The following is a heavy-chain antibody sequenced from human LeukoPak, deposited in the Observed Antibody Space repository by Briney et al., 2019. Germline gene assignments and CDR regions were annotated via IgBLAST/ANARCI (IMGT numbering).Heavy chain of an antibody. Sequence: SQTLSLTCTVSGGSISSGDYYWSWIRQPPGKGLEWIGYIYYSGSTYYNPSLKSRVTISVDTSKNQFSLKLSSVTAADTAVYYCARGIVLMADYYMDVWGKGTTVTVSS. CDR2: IYYSGST. D-gene: IGHD2-8*01. J-gene: IGHJ6*03. V-gene: IGHV4-30-4*08. CDR1: GGSISSGDYY. CDR3: ARGIVLMADYYMDV.